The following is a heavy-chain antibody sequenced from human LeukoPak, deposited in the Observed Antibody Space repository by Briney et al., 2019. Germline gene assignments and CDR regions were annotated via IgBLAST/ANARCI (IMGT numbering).Heavy chain of an antibody. CDR1: GGSISSYY. D-gene: IGHD6-6*01. CDR2: IYYSGST. Sequence: SETLSLTCTVSGGSISSYYWSWIRQPPGKGLEWIGYIYYSGSTNYNPSLKSRVTISVDTSKNQFSLKLSSVTAADTAVYYCARDSVEYSSSSGFDYWGQGTLVTVSS. CDR3: ARDSVEYSSSSGFDY. J-gene: IGHJ4*02. V-gene: IGHV4-59*01.